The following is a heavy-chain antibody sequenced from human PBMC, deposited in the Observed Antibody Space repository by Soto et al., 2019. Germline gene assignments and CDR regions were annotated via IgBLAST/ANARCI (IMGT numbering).Heavy chain of an antibody. CDR2: INPSGGST. CDR3: ARGVLVLAATIRLGTWRTDY. Sequence: GASVKVSCKASGYTFTSYYMHWVRQAPGQGLEWMGIINPSGGSTSYAQKFQGRVTMTRDTSTSTVYMELSSLRSEDTAVYYCARGVLVLAATIRLGTWRTDYWGQGTLVTGSS. CDR1: GYTFTSYY. D-gene: IGHD2-15*01. V-gene: IGHV1-46*01. J-gene: IGHJ4*02.